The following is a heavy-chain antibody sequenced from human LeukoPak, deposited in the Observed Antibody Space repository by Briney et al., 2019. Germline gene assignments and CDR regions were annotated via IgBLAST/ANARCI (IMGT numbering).Heavy chain of an antibody. CDR3: AKGLYDILTGYYPLFDY. Sequence: GRSLRLPCAASGFTFSSYGMHWVRQAPGKGLEWVAVISYDGSNKYYADSVKGRFTISRDNSKNTLYLQMNSLRAEDTAVYYRAKGLYDILTGYYPLFDYWGQGTLVTVSS. CDR2: ISYDGSNK. V-gene: IGHV3-30*18. D-gene: IGHD3-9*01. CDR1: GFTFSSYG. J-gene: IGHJ4*02.